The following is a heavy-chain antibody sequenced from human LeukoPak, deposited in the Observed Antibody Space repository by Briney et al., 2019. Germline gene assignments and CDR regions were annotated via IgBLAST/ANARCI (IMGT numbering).Heavy chain of an antibody. CDR1: GFTVSSNY. CDR2: IDVGGNT. Sequence: GGSLRLSCAASGFTVSSNYMSWVRQAPGKGLEWVSVIDVGGNTCYADSVKGRFTSSRDNSKNTLYFKMDSLRAEDTAVYYCATGPVRGVLGYWGQGTLVTVSS. CDR3: ATGPVRGVLGY. V-gene: IGHV3-53*01. D-gene: IGHD3-10*01. J-gene: IGHJ4*02.